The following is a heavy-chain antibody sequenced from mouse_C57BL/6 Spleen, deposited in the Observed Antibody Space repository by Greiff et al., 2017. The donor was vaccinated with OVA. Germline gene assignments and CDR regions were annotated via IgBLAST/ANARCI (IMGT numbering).Heavy chain of an antibody. CDR3: ARLNFYWYFDV. J-gene: IGHJ1*03. D-gene: IGHD1-3*01. V-gene: IGHV5-17*01. Sequence: EVQLVESGGGLVKPGGSLKLSCAASGFTFSDYGMHWVRQAPEKGLEWVAYISSGSSTIYYADTVKGRFTISRDNAKNTLFLQMTSLRSEDTAMYYCARLNFYWYFDVWGTGTTVTVSS. CDR1: GFTFSDYG. CDR2: ISSGSSTI.